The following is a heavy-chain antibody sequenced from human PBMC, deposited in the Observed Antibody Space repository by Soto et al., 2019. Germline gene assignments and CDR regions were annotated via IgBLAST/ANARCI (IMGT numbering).Heavy chain of an antibody. V-gene: IGHV2-5*02. CDR2: IFWDDDK. CDR1: GFSLSTSGVG. Sequence: GSGPTLVNPTQTLTLTCTFSGFSLSTSGVGVGWIRQPPGKALEWLGIIFWDDDKRYRPSLKRRLSITKDTSKNQLVLTMTNMDPVDTGTYYCAHLPWKEMWPRAPVVNWGQGTPVNVS. CDR3: AHLPWKEMWPRAPVVN. D-gene: IGHD1-1*01. J-gene: IGHJ4*02.